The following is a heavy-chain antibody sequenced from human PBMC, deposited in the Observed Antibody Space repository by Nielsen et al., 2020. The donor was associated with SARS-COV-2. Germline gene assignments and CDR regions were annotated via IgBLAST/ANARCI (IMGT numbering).Heavy chain of an antibody. V-gene: IGHV3-33*01. D-gene: IGHD6-13*01. Sequence: VRQAPGKGLEWVAVIWYDGSNKYYADSVKGRFTISRDNSKNTLYLQMNSLRAEDTAVYYCARGDSSSWSIDYWGQGTLVTVSS. J-gene: IGHJ4*02. CDR2: IWYDGSNK. CDR3: ARGDSSSWSIDY.